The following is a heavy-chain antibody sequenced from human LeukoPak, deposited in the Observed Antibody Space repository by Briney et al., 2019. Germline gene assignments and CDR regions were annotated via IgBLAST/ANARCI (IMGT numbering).Heavy chain of an antibody. CDR1: GYTLTELS. CDR3: ATCGYGSGSHDDPLDY. Sequence: ASVKVSCKVSGYTLTELSMHWVRQAPGKGLEWMGGFDPEDGETIYAQKFQGRVTMTEDTSTDTAYMELSSLRSEDTAVYYCATCGYGSGSHDDPLDYWGQGTLVTVSS. D-gene: IGHD3-10*01. CDR2: FDPEDGET. V-gene: IGHV1-24*01. J-gene: IGHJ4*02.